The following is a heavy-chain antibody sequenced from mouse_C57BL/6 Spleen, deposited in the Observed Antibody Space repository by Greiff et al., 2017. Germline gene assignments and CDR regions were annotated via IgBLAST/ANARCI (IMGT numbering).Heavy chain of an antibody. J-gene: IGHJ1*03. D-gene: IGHD1-1*01. CDR1: GYTFTSYW. CDR3: ARESYGSSYFDV. Sequence: QVQLQQPGAELVKPGASVKLSCKASGYTFTSYWMHWVKQRPGQGLEWIGMIHPNSGSTNYNEKFKSKAKLTVDKSSSTAYMQLSSLTSEDSAVYYYARESYGSSYFDVWGTGTTVTVSS. V-gene: IGHV1-64*01. CDR2: IHPNSGST.